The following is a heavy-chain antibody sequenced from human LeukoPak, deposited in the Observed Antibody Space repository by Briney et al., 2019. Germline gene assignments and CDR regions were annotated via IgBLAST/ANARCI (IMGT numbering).Heavy chain of an antibody. CDR3: ARGDYASNSGFDY. CDR2: ISSSSSYI. V-gene: IGHV3-21*01. Sequence: PGGSLRLSCAASGFTFSSYSMNWVRQAPGKGLEWVSSISSSSSYIYYADSVKGRFTISRDNAKNSLYLQMNSLRAEDTAVYYCARGDYASNSGFDYWGQGTPVTVSS. CDR1: GFTFSSYS. J-gene: IGHJ4*02. D-gene: IGHD4-17*01.